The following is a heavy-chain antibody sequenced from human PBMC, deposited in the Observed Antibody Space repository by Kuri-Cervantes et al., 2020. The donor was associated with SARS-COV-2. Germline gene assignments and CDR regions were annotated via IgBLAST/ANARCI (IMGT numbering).Heavy chain of an antibody. V-gene: IGHV3-23*01. Sequence: GGSLRLSCAASRFTFSNYGMHCVRQAPGKGLVWVSSITGSDNKTYYADAVGGRFSISRDHYKDTLYLPMNSLTAEDKGMYYCSWHWMSYSRDYFDYCGPGTLVTVSS. CDR3: SWHWMSYSRDYFDY. D-gene: IGHD3-10*01. CDR2: ITGSDNKT. CDR1: RFTFSNYG. J-gene: IGHJ4*02.